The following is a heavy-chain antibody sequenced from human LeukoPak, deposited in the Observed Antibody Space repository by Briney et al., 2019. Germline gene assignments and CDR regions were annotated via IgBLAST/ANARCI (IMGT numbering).Heavy chain of an antibody. CDR2: ISSSGSTI. Sequence: GGSLRLSCAASGFTFSSYEMNWVRQAPGKGLEWVSYISSSGSTIYYADSVKGRFTISRDNAKNSMYLQMNSLRAEDTAVYYCARGHSSGWYRLDYWGQGTLVTVSS. D-gene: IGHD6-19*01. CDR1: GFTFSSYE. J-gene: IGHJ4*02. V-gene: IGHV3-48*03. CDR3: ARGHSSGWYRLDY.